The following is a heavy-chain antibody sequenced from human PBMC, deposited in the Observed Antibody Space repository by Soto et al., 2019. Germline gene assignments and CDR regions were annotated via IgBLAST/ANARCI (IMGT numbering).Heavy chain of an antibody. J-gene: IGHJ4*02. CDR1: GGSINSSSYC. D-gene: IGHD6-13*01. V-gene: IGHV4-39*01. CDR3: ARRQSSSWYGL. Sequence: NPSETLSLPCTVSGGSINSSSYCWRWIRQPPGKGLEWIGSIYYSGSTYYNPSLKSRVTISVDTSKNQFSLKLSSVTAADTAVYYCARRQSSSWYGLWGQGTLVTVS. CDR2: IYYSGST.